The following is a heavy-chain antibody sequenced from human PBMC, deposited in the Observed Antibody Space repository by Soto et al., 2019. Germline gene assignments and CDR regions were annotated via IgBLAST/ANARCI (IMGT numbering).Heavy chain of an antibody. CDR3: ARGPYYDFWSGYSVYYYMDV. Sequence: SETLSLTCTVSGGSISSYYWSWIRQPPGKGLEWIGYIYYSGSTNYNPSLKSRVTISVDTSKNQFSLKLSSVTAADTAVYYCARGPYYDFWSGYSVYYYMDVWGKGTTVTV. V-gene: IGHV4-59*01. D-gene: IGHD3-3*01. CDR1: GGSISSYY. CDR2: IYYSGST. J-gene: IGHJ6*03.